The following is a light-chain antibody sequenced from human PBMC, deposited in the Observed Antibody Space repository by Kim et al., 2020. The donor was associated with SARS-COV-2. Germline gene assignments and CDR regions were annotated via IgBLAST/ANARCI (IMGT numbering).Light chain of an antibody. CDR2: EVS. Sequence: GLSVTISCTGTSSDIGGYNHVSWYQQHPGKAPKLMIYEVSKWPSGVPDRFSGSKSGNTASLTVSGLQADDEANYYCSSYGGNNNWVFGGGTQLTVL. V-gene: IGLV2-8*01. CDR1: SSDIGGYNH. CDR3: SSYGGNNNWV. J-gene: IGLJ3*02.